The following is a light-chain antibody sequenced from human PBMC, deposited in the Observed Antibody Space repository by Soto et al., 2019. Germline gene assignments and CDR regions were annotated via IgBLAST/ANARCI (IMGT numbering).Light chain of an antibody. Sequence: DIQMTESPSSLSATVGDRVTITCRASQDIRGWLEWYQQKXKKAPKSLIYATSTLQGGVPSRFSGSRSGTDFTLTITSLQPEDFATYYCQQYSTYPSTFGQGTRLEIK. CDR1: QDIRGW. CDR3: QQYSTYPST. J-gene: IGKJ5*01. V-gene: IGKV1D-16*01. CDR2: ATS.